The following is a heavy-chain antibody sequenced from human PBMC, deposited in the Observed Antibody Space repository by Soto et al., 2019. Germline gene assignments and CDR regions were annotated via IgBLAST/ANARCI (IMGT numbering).Heavy chain of an antibody. CDR2: IIPIFATA. CDR3: AQWLLGVTYSYGRDV. CDR1: GGTFSSYA. V-gene: IGHV1-69*12. D-gene: IGHD6-19*01. J-gene: IGHJ6*02. Sequence: QVQLVQSGAEVKKPGSSVKDSCKASGGTFSSYAINWVRQAPGQGLEWMGGIIPIFATADSAQKFQGRVTITADESTSTAYMELSSLRSEDTAVYYCAQWLLGVTYSYGRDVWGQGTTVTVSS.